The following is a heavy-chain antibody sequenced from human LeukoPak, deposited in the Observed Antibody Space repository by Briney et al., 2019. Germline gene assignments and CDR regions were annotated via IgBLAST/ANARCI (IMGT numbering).Heavy chain of an antibody. CDR2: IYYSGST. Sequence: PSQTLSLTCTVSGGPISSGGYYWSWIRQHPGKGLEWIGYIYYSGSTYYNPSLKSRVTISVDTSKNQLSLKLSSVTAADTAVYYCARYSYGYSNLDYWGQGTLVTVSS. CDR3: ARYSYGYSNLDY. V-gene: IGHV4-31*03. CDR1: GGPISSGGYY. D-gene: IGHD5-18*01. J-gene: IGHJ4*02.